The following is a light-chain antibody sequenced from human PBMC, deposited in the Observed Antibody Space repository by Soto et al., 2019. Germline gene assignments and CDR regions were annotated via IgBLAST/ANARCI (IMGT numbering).Light chain of an antibody. Sequence: EIVLTQSPGTLSVSPGERATLSCRASQSISSNHLAWYQQKPGQAPSLLMYGASSRATGIPDRFSGSGSGIDFTLTISRLEPEDSAIYYCQQYVSWTFGQGTKVEIK. V-gene: IGKV3-20*01. CDR2: GAS. CDR3: QQYVSWT. J-gene: IGKJ1*01. CDR1: QSISSNH.